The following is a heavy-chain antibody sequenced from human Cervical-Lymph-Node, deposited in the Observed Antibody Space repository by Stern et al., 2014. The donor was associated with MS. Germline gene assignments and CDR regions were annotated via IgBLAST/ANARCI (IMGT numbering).Heavy chain of an antibody. V-gene: IGHV4-59*01. J-gene: IGHJ1*01. CDR2: IYYSGST. Sequence: QVQLQESGPGLVKPSETLSLTCTVSGGSISSYYWSWIRQPPGKGLEWIGYIYYSGSTNYNPSLKSRVTISVDTSKNQFSLKLSSVTAADTAVYYCASLDLRSAYFQHWGQGTLVTVSS. D-gene: IGHD5/OR15-5a*01. CDR3: ASLDLRSAYFQH. CDR1: GGSISSYY.